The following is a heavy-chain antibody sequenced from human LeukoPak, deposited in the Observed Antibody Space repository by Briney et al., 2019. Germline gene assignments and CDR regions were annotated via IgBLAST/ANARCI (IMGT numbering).Heavy chain of an antibody. V-gene: IGHV4-30-2*01. CDR1: GGSISSGGYS. CDR3: ARVSNFEGSYFDY. D-gene: IGHD3-9*01. Sequence: SETLSLTCAVSGGSISSGGYSWSWIRQPPGEGLEWIGYIYHSGSTYYNPSLKSRVTISVDTSKNQFSLKLSSVTAADTAVYYCARVSNFEGSYFDYWGQGTLVTVS. J-gene: IGHJ4*02. CDR2: IYHSGST.